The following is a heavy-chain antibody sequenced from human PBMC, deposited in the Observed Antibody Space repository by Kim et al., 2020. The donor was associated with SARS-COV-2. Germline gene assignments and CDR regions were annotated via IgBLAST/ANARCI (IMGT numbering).Heavy chain of an antibody. CDR1: GYSFTSYW. D-gene: IGHD6-19*01. CDR3: ARHGGGQNSSGWPGPLEGWGMDV. Sequence: GESLKISCKGSGYSFTSYWISWVRQMPGKGLEWMGRIDPSDSYTNYSPSFQGHVTISADKSISTAYLQWSSLKASDTAMYYCARHGGGQNSSGWPGPLEGWGMDVWGQGTTVTVSS. J-gene: IGHJ6*02. V-gene: IGHV5-10-1*01. CDR2: IDPSDSYT.